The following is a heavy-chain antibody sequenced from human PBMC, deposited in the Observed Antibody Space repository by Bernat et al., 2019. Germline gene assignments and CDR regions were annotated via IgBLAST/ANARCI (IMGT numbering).Heavy chain of an antibody. CDR1: GFTFSSNG. CDR2: ISYDGNNK. V-gene: IGHV3-30*03. CDR3: ARDRRIAVAAFDI. J-gene: IGHJ3*02. Sequence: QVQLVESGGGVVQPGRSLRLSCAASGFTFSSNGMHWVRQAPGTGLEWVAVISYDGNNKYYADSVKGRFTITRDSSKNTVYLQMNSLRAEDTAVYYCARDRRIAVAAFDIWGQGTMVTVSS. D-gene: IGHD6-19*01.